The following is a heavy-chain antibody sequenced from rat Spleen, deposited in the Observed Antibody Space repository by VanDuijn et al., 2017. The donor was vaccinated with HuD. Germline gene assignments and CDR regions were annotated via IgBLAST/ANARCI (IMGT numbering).Heavy chain of an antibody. J-gene: IGHJ3*01. Sequence: EVQLVESGGGLVQPGRSMKLSCAASGFTFNDYGMAWVLQAPTKGLEWVASISYDGVRTYYRDSVKGRFTISRDNVKNTLYLQMESLRSEDTATYYCSRPGYGYPFAYWGQGTLVTVSS. CDR3: SRPGYGYPFAY. V-gene: IGHV5-20*01. CDR2: ISYDGVRT. CDR1: GFTFNDYG. D-gene: IGHD1-7*01.